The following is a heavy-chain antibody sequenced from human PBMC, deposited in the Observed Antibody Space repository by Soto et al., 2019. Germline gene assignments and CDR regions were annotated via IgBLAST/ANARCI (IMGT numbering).Heavy chain of an antibody. J-gene: IGHJ4*02. CDR1: GGTFSSYT. D-gene: IGHD6-19*01. CDR3: ARDVESSGWCD. CDR2: MIPILGIA. Sequence: QVQLVQSGAEVKKPGSSVKVSCKASGGTFSSYTISWVRQAPGQGLEWMGRMIPILGIANYAQKFQGRVTITADKSTSTAYMELSSLRAEDTAVYYCARDVESSGWCDWGQGTLVTVSS. V-gene: IGHV1-69*08.